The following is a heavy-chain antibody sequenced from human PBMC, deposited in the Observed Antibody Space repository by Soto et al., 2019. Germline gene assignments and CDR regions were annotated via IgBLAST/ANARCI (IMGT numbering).Heavy chain of an antibody. V-gene: IGHV1-69*01. CDR1: GGTFSSYA. J-gene: IGHJ4*02. CDR3: ARDKTASGFDY. D-gene: IGHD1-26*01. Sequence: QVQLVQSGAEVKKPGSSVKVSCKASGGTFSSYAISWVRQAPGQGLEWMGGIIPIFGTANYAQKFQGRVTITADESTSTYYMEMSILRSEDTALYYCARDKTASGFDYWGQGTLVTVSS. CDR2: IIPIFGTA.